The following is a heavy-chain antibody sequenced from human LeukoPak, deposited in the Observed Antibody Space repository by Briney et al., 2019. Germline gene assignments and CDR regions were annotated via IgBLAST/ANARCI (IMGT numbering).Heavy chain of an antibody. V-gene: IGHV1-46*01. CDR1: GYTFTSYY. CDR2: INPSGGST. Sequence: ASVKVSCKASGYTFTSYYMHWVRQAPGQGLEWMGIINPSGGSTSYAQKFQGRVTTTRDTSTSTVYMELSSLRSEDTAVYYCARDTSSGTYSGSNWDPEYWFDPWGQGTLVTVSS. CDR3: ARDTSSGTYSGSNWDPEYWFDP. J-gene: IGHJ5*02. D-gene: IGHD1-26*01.